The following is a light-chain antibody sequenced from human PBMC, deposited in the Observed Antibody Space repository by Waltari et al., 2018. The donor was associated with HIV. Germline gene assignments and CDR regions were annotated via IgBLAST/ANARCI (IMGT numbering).Light chain of an antibody. V-gene: IGLV1-51*01. Sequence: QSVLTQPPAVSAAPGQKVTISCSGTTSNIGNNFVCWYQKLPGTAPKLLIFDMHKRPAGVSDRFSASKSATSATLDITGLHTGDEAEYYGGTWDTSLNAGVFGGGTKVSVL. CDR3: GTWDTSLNAGV. CDR1: TSNIGNNF. CDR2: DMH. J-gene: IGLJ2*01.